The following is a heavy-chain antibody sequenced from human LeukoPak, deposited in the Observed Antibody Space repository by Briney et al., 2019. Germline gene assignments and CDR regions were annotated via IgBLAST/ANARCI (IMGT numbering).Heavy chain of an antibody. V-gene: IGHV3-23*01. CDR2: ISRSGSGT. J-gene: IGHJ4*02. Sequence: PGGSLRLSCEASRFTFSIYAMSWVRQAPGKGLEWVSSISRSGSGTYYTDSVKGRFTISRDNSKNTMYLQLNGLRTEDTAVYYRAKFNGDPGYYFDYWGQGTLVTVSS. CDR3: AKFNGDPGYYFDY. CDR1: RFTFSIYA. D-gene: IGHD4-17*01.